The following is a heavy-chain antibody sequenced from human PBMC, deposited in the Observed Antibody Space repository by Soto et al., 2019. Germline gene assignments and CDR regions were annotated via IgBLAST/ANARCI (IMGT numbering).Heavy chain of an antibody. J-gene: IGHJ6*02. D-gene: IGHD6-13*01. CDR2: IYPGDSDT. CDR3: ARAPEAAAGKNYYYGMGV. V-gene: IGHV5-51*01. Sequence: PGESLKISCKGSGYSFTSYWIGWVRQMPGKGLEWMGIIYPGDSDTRYSPSFQGQVTISADKSISTAYLQWSSLKASDTAMYYCARAPEAAAGKNYYYGMGVWGQGTTVTVSS. CDR1: GYSFTSYW.